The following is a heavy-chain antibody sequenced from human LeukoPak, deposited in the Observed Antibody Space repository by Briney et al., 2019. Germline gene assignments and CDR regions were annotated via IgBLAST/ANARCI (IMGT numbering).Heavy chain of an antibody. D-gene: IGHD7-27*01. CDR1: GDSISTYY. CDR2: IYYSGST. J-gene: IGHJ4*02. CDR3: ASRGDNPKEDY. V-gene: IGHV4-59*08. Sequence: PSETLSLTCTVSGDSISTYYWSWIRQPPGKGLEWIGYIYYSGSTDYNPSLKSRVTISVDTSKNQFSLKLSSVTAADTTVYHCASRGDNPKEDYWGQGTLVTVSS.